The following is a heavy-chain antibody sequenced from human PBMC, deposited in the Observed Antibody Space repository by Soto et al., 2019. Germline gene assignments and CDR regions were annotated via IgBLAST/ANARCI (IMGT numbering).Heavy chain of an antibody. Sequence: EVQLLESGGGLVQPGGSLRLSCAASGFTFSSYAMKWVRQAPGKGLEWVSLISESGTLTYYADSVKGRFTISRDNSGNPLFLQMYSLRAEDTAVYYCARYIPGVRYYGMDVWGQGTTVTVSS. CDR2: ISESGTLT. CDR3: ARYIPGVRYYGMDV. D-gene: IGHD2-2*01. V-gene: IGHV3-23*01. CDR1: GFTFSSYA. J-gene: IGHJ6*02.